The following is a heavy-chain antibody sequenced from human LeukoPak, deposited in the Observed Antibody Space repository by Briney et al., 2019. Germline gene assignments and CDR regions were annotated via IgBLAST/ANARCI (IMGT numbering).Heavy chain of an antibody. Sequence: ERSLRLSCAASGFTFNTYGMHWVRQAPGKGLEWMAVIWYDGSNKYYADSVKGRFTISRDDSKNTLYLQMNSLRAEDTAVYYCARAGYSSSWYNLLDYWGQGTLVTVSS. CDR3: ARAGYSSSWYNLLDY. CDR2: IWYDGSNK. CDR1: GFTFNTYG. J-gene: IGHJ4*02. D-gene: IGHD6-13*01. V-gene: IGHV3-33*01.